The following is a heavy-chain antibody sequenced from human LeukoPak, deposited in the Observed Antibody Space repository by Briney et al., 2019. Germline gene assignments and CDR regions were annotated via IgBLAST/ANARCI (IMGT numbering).Heavy chain of an antibody. Sequence: GASVKVSCKASGGTFSSYAISWVRQAPGQGLEWMGGIIPIFGTANYAQKFQGRVTITADESTSTAYMELSSPRSEDTAVYYCASLTGDDGYFDYWGQGTLVTVSS. D-gene: IGHD7-27*01. V-gene: IGHV1-69*13. J-gene: IGHJ4*02. CDR2: IIPIFGTA. CDR3: ASLTGDDGYFDY. CDR1: GGTFSSYA.